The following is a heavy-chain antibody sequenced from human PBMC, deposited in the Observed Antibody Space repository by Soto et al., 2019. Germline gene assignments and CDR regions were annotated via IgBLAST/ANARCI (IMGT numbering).Heavy chain of an antibody. Sequence: HSETLCLSCTVSGGSISSYYWSWIRQPPGKGLEWIGYIYYSGSTNYNPSLKSRVTISVDTSKNQFSLKLSSVTAADTAVYYCVRVMARYCSGGSCQEASDIWGQRTLVTVS. V-gene: IGHV4-59*01. CDR3: VRVMARYCSGGSCQEASDI. CDR1: GGSISSYY. CDR2: IYYSGST. D-gene: IGHD2-15*01. J-gene: IGHJ3*02.